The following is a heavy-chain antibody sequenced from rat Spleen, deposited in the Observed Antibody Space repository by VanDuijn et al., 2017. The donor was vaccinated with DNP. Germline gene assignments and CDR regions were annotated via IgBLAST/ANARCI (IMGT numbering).Heavy chain of an antibody. CDR3: ARHRTIMPYYYAMDA. D-gene: IGHD1-12*01. CDR1: GFTFSDHN. CDR2: ISYDGSST. J-gene: IGHJ4*01. V-gene: IGHV5-7*01. Sequence: EVQLVESGGGLVQPGRSLKLSCAASGFTFSDHNMAWVRQAPKKGLEWVATISYDGSSTYYRDSVKGRFIISRNNAKSTLYLQMDSLRSDDTATYYCARHRTIMPYYYAMDAWGQGASVTVSS.